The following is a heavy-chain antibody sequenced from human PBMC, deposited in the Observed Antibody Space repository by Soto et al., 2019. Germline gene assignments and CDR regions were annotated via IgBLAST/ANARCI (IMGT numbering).Heavy chain of an antibody. Sequence: PSETLSLTCTVSGGSISSGGYYWSWIRQHPGKGLEWIGYIYYSGSTYYNPSLKSRVTISVDTSKNQFSLKLSSVTAADTAVYYCARVWHDYVWGSSRDAFDIWGQGTMVTVSS. CDR3: ARVWHDYVWGSSRDAFDI. CDR2: IYYSGST. J-gene: IGHJ3*02. D-gene: IGHD3-16*01. CDR1: GGSISSGGYY. V-gene: IGHV4-31*03.